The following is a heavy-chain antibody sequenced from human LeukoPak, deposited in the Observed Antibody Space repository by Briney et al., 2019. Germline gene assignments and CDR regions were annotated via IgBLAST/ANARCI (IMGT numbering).Heavy chain of an antibody. CDR3: ARRPGYSSGWYQFDLGYFDY. J-gene: IGHJ4*02. CDR2: INYSGST. Sequence: SETLSLTCAVYGGSFSGYYWSWIRQPPGKGLEWIGEINYSGSTNYNPSLKSRVTISVDTSKNQFSLKLSSVTAADTAVYYCARRPGYSSGWYQFDLGYFDYWGQGTLVTVSS. CDR1: GGSFSGYY. V-gene: IGHV4-34*01. D-gene: IGHD6-19*01.